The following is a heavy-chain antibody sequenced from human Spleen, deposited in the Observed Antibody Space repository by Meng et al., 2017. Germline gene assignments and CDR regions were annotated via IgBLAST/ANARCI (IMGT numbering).Heavy chain of an antibody. CDR3: AKGLSGSYDFDY. Sequence: VQLVESGGGLVKPGGSLRLSCAASGFTFSDYYMSWIRQAPGKGLEWVSAISGSGGSTYYADSVKGRFTISRDNSKNTLYLQMNSLRAEDTAVYYCAKGLSGSYDFDYWGQGTLVTVSS. V-gene: IGHV3-23*04. CDR2: ISGSGGST. J-gene: IGHJ4*02. D-gene: IGHD1-26*01. CDR1: GFTFSDYY.